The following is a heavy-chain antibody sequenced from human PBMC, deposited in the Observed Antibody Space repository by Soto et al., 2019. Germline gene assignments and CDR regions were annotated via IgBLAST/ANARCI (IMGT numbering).Heavy chain of an antibody. V-gene: IGHV4-30-4*01. Sequence: QVQLQESGPGLVKPSQTLSLTCTVSGGSISSGDYYWSWIRQPPGKGLEWIGYIYYSGRTYYIPSLKSRVTIPVDTAKNQCSLTLSSVTAADTAVYYCARVKNAFDIWGQGTMVTVSS. CDR3: ARVKNAFDI. CDR1: GGSISSGDYY. J-gene: IGHJ3*02. CDR2: IYYSGRT.